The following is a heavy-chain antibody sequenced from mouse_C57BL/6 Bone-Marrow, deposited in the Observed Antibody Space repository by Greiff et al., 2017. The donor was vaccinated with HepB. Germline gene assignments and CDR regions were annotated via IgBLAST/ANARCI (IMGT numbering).Heavy chain of an antibody. CDR2: INPNNGGT. Sequence: VQLQQSGPELVKPGASVKISCKASGYTFTDYYMNWVKQSHGKSLEWIGDINPNNGGTSYNQKFKGKATLTVDKSSSTAYMELRSLTSEDSAVYYCARDRARYFDYWGQGTTLTVSS. CDR3: ARDRARYFDY. D-gene: IGHD3-2*01. V-gene: IGHV1-26*01. J-gene: IGHJ2*01. CDR1: GYTFTDYY.